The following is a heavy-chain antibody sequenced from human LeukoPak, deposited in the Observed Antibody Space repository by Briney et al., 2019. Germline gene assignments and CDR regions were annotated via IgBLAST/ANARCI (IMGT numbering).Heavy chain of an antibody. J-gene: IGHJ5*02. D-gene: IGHD3-22*01. CDR1: GGSISSSSYY. CDR2: IYYSGST. Sequence: SETLSLTCTVSGGSISSSSYYWGWIRQPPGMGLEWIGSIYYSGSTYYNPSLKSRVTISVDTSKNQFSLKLSSVTAADTAVYYCAQYYYDSSGYYYDGWFDPWGQGTLVTVSS. V-gene: IGHV4-39*01. CDR3: AQYYYDSSGYYYDGWFDP.